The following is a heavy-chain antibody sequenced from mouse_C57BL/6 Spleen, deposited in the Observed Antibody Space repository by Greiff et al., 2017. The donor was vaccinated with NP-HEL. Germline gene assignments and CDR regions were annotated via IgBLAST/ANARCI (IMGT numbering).Heavy chain of an antibody. CDR1: GFTFSDYG. D-gene: IGHD5-1*01. J-gene: IGHJ4*01. Sequence: DVQLVESGGGLVKPGGSLKLSCAASGFTFSDYGMHWVRQAPEKGLEWVAYISSGSSTIYYADTVKGRFTISRDNAKNTLFLQMTSLRSEDTAMYYCARGGYLYYYAMDYWGQGTSVTVSS. CDR2: ISSGSSTI. CDR3: ARGGYLYYYAMDY. V-gene: IGHV5-17*01.